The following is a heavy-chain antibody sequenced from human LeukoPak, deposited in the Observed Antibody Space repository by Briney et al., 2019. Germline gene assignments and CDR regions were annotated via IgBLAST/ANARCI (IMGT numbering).Heavy chain of an antibody. V-gene: IGHV4-39*01. CDR2: IYYSGST. CDR3: ARHGLYYYDSSGYYYFDY. D-gene: IGHD3-22*01. J-gene: IGHJ4*02. Sequence: SETLSLTCTVSGGSISSYYWGWIRQPPGKGLEWIGSIYYSGSTYYNPSLKSRVTISVDTSKNQFSLKLSSVTAADTAVYYCARHGLYYYDSSGYYYFDYWGQGTLVTVSS. CDR1: GGSISSYY.